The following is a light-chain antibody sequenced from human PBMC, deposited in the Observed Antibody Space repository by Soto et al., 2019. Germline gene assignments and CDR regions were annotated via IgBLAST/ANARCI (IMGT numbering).Light chain of an antibody. CDR1: QSVSSN. CDR2: GSS. V-gene: IGKV3-15*01. CDR3: QQYHNWPPRT. Sequence: EIVMTQSPATLSVSPGERVTLSCRASQSVSSNLAWYQQKPGQSPMLLIYGSSTRYTGIPSRFSGGGSETELTLTISSLQSEDFAVYYCQQYHNWPPRTFGQGTKVEIK. J-gene: IGKJ1*01.